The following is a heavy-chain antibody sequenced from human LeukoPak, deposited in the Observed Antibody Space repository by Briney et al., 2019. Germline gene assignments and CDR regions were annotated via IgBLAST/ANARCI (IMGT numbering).Heavy chain of an antibody. CDR3: ARRGALDGYKHDAFDI. Sequence: GGSLRLSCAASGFTFSNYWMNWVRQAPGKGLEWVSAISGSGGSTYYADSVKGRFTISRDNSKNTLYLQMNSLRAEDTAVYYCARRGALDGYKHDAFDIWGQGTMVTVSS. V-gene: IGHV3-23*01. CDR2: ISGSGGST. CDR1: GFTFSNYW. D-gene: IGHD5-24*01. J-gene: IGHJ3*02.